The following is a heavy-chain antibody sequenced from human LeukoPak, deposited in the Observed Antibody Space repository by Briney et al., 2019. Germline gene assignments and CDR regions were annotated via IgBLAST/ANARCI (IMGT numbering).Heavy chain of an antibody. Sequence: PSETLSLTCAVYGGSFSGYYWSWIRQPPGKGLEWIGEINHSGSTNYNPSLKSRVTISVDTSKNQFSLKLSSVTAADTAVYYCGIWLRWPNWGQGTLVTVSS. D-gene: IGHD4-23*01. V-gene: IGHV4-34*01. J-gene: IGHJ1*01. CDR3: GIWLRWPN. CDR2: INHSGST. CDR1: GGSFSGYY.